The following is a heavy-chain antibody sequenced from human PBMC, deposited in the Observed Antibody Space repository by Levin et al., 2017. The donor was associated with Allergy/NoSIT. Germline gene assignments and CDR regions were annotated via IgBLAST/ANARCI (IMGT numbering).Heavy chain of an antibody. V-gene: IGHV4-31*03. D-gene: IGHD4-11*01. J-gene: IGHJ4*02. Sequence: SETLSLTCTVSGGSFSSGVYYWGWIRQHPGKGLECIGYIHPSGSTYYNPSLNSRVTMSVDTSKNQISLKMTSVTAADTAVYYCARGLDYSKLGYWGQGTLVTVSS. CDR2: IHPSGST. CDR3: ARGLDYSKLGY. CDR1: GGSFSSGVYY.